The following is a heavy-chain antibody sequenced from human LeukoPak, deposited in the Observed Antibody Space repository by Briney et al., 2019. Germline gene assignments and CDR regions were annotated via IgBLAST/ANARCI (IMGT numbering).Heavy chain of an antibody. D-gene: IGHD3-10*01. CDR1: GGSISSYH. CDR3: ARASMVRGVDY. Sequence: SETLSLTCTVSGGSISSYHWSWIRQPPGKGLEWIGYIYYSGSTNYSPSLKSRVTISVDTSKNQFSLKLSSVTAADTAVYYCARASMVRGVDYWGQGTLVTVSS. CDR2: IYYSGST. V-gene: IGHV4-59*01. J-gene: IGHJ4*02.